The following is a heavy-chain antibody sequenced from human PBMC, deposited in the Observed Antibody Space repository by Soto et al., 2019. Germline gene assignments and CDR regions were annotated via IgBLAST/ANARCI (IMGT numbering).Heavy chain of an antibody. Sequence: QGQLVQSGGEVKKPGASVKVSCKTSGYTFGSYVTTWVRQAPGQGLEWMGWISAHNGNTVYAQNLQGRVTMTTDTSTSTACMELRSPRSDDTAVYCCARFLPRELWEGIYQSYRMDVGGQATTVNFS. CDR2: ISAHNGNT. J-gene: IGHJ6*02. CDR1: GYTFGSYV. D-gene: IGHD1-26*01. V-gene: IGHV1-18*01. CDR3: ARFLPRELWEGIYQSYRMDV.